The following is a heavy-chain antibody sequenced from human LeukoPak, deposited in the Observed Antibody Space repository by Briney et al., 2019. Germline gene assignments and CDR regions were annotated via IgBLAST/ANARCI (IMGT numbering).Heavy chain of an antibody. Sequence: GGSLRLSCAASGFTFINYAMTWVRQAPGKGLEWVSTFSVSSGYTHYADSVKGRFTISRDISMNMLYLQMNTLRAEDTALYYCAKDSSLRTSYTGYFAYWGQGTLVTVSS. CDR3: AKDSSLRTSYTGYFAY. CDR1: GFTFINYA. V-gene: IGHV3-23*01. D-gene: IGHD3-16*01. J-gene: IGHJ4*02. CDR2: FSVSSGYT.